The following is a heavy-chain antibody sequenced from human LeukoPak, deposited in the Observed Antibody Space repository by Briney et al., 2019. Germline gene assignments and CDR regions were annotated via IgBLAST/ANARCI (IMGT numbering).Heavy chain of an antibody. J-gene: IGHJ6*02. D-gene: IGHD6-13*01. CDR2: MNPNSGNT. CDR3: AVTGYSSSWYGSYYYYGMDV. CDR1: GYTFTSYD. V-gene: IGHV1-8*01. Sequence: ASVKVSCKASGYTFTSYDINWVRQATGQGLEWMGWMNPNSGNTGYAQKFQGRVTMTRNTSISTAYMELSSPRSEDTAVYYCAVTGYSSSWYGSYYYYGMDVWGQGTTVTVSS.